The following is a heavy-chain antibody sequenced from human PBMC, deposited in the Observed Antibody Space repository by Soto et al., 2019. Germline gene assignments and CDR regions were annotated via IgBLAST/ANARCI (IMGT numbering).Heavy chain of an antibody. CDR2: VCYRGTT. D-gene: IGHD6-6*01. V-gene: IGHV4-39*01. J-gene: IGHJ4*02. CDR1: GDSIDTSSYC. CDR3: ARQGEHSSSYFFDS. Sequence: SETLSLTCTVSGDSIDTSSYCWGWIRQPPGKGLEWIGSVCYRGTTYYNPSLKSRLTISVDTSKRQFSLKLSSVTAADTAVFYCARQGEHSSSYFFDSWGQGTLVTVSS.